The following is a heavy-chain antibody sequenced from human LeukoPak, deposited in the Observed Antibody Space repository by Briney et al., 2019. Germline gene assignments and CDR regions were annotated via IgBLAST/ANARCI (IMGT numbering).Heavy chain of an antibody. D-gene: IGHD4-17*01. CDR2: INHRGDT. J-gene: IGHJ3*02. V-gene: IGHV4-34*01. CDR1: GGSLTGYY. Sequence: PSETLSLTCAVFGGSLTGYYWSWIRQPPGKGLEWIGEINHRGDTNYNPSLKSRVTISVDTSNNQFSLKMTSVTAADTAVYYCARGDYGDYAFFMWGQGTRVTVSS. CDR3: ARGDYGDYAFFM.